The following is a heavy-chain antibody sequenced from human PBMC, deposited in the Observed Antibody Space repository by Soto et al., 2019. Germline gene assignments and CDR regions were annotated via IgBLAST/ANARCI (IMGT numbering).Heavy chain of an antibody. Sequence: GGSLRLSCVASGFTFSSYSINWVRQAPGKGLEWVSSISSSSSYIYYADSVKGRFTISRDNAENSLYLQMNSLRAEDTAVYYCARGSSSSYDYWGQGTLVTVSS. CDR1: GFTFSSYS. J-gene: IGHJ4*02. CDR3: ARGSSSSYDY. CDR2: ISSSSSYI. D-gene: IGHD6-6*01. V-gene: IGHV3-21*01.